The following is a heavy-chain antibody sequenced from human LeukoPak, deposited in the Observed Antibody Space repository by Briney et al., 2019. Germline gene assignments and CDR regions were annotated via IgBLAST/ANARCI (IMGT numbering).Heavy chain of an antibody. Sequence: TLSLTCTVSGGSISSGDYYWSWIRQPPGKGLEWIGYIYYSGSTYYNPSLKSRVTISVDTSKSQFSLKLSSVTAADTAVYYCARDLVLGSYDFWSGYRGWGQGTLVTVSS. D-gene: IGHD3-3*01. CDR1: GGSISSGDYY. CDR2: IYYSGST. J-gene: IGHJ4*02. CDR3: ARDLVLGSYDFWSGYRG. V-gene: IGHV4-30-4*08.